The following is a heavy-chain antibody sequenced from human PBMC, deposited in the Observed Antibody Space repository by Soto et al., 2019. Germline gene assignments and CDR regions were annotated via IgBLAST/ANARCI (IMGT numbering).Heavy chain of an antibody. CDR3: ARVYTIFGVVNYYYYMDV. J-gene: IGHJ6*03. Sequence: ASVKVSCKASGYTFTSYDINWVRQATGQGLEWMGWMNPNSGNTGYAQKFQGRVTMTRYTSISTAYMELSSLRSEDTAVYYCARVYTIFGVVNYYYYMDVWGKGTTVTVSS. CDR2: MNPNSGNT. V-gene: IGHV1-8*01. D-gene: IGHD3-3*01. CDR1: GYTFTSYD.